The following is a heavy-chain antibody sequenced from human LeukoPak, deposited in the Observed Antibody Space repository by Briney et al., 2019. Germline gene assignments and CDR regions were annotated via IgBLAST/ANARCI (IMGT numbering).Heavy chain of an antibody. CDR3: ARDPSRGYTYGHGDY. CDR2: IKQDGSEK. J-gene: IGHJ4*02. D-gene: IGHD5-18*01. CDR1: GFTFSSYW. V-gene: IGHV3-7*01. Sequence: PSGGSLRLSCAASGFTFSSYWMNWFRQPPGKGLEWVANIKQDGSEKYYVDSVKGRFTISRDNAKKSLYLQMNSLRAEDTGVYYCARDPSRGYTYGHGDYWGQGILVTVSS.